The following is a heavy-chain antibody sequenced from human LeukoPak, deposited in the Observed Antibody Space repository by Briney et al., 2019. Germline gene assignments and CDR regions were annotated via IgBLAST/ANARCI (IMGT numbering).Heavy chain of an antibody. V-gene: IGHV4-34*01. CDR3: ACLTTADAFDI. J-gene: IGHJ3*02. CDR1: GGSFSGYY. Sequence: SETLSLTCGVYGGSFSGYYWSWIRQPPGKGLEWIGEINHSGSTNYNPSLKSRLTISVDTSKNQFSLKLSSVTAADTAVYYCACLTTADAFDIWGQGTMVTVSS. CDR2: INHSGST. D-gene: IGHD3-22*01.